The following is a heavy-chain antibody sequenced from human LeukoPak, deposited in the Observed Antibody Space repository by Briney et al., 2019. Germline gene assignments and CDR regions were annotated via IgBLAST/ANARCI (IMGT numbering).Heavy chain of an antibody. D-gene: IGHD4-17*01. Sequence: PGGSLSLSCAASGFTFSSYWMHWVRQAPGKGLVWVSRINSDGSSTSYADSVKGRFTISRDNAKNTLYLQMNSLRAEDTAVYYCARDGYGDSYYYGMDVWGQGTTVTVSS. CDR3: ARDGYGDSYYYGMDV. J-gene: IGHJ6*02. CDR1: GFTFSSYW. CDR2: INSDGSST. V-gene: IGHV3-74*01.